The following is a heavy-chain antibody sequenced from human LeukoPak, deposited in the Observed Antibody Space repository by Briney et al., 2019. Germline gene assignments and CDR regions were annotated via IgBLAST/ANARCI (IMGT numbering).Heavy chain of an antibody. J-gene: IGHJ4*02. V-gene: IGHV1-18*01. CDR3: ARGIINYYDSNDY. CDR1: GYTFSSYD. Sequence: ASVKVSCKASGYTFSSYDINWVRQAPGQGLEWMGWISGYNGNTNYAQNLQGRVTMTTDTSTSTVYMELSRLRSDDTAVYYCARGIINYYDSNDYWGQGTLVTVSS. D-gene: IGHD3-22*01. CDR2: ISGYNGNT.